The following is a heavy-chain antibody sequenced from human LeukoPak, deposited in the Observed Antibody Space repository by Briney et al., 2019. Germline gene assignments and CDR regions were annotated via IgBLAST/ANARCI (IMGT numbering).Heavy chain of an antibody. CDR1: GFSFDDYD. CDR3: AREGLRLGALSLYIDS. V-gene: IGHV3-20*04. Sequence: GGSLRLSCAASGFSFDDYDMSWVRQAPGKGLEWVSGINWNGGSTGYADSVKGRFTISRDNSKNTLYLQMNSLRAEDTAVYYCAREGLRLGALSLYIDSWGQETLVTVSS. CDR2: INWNGGST. D-gene: IGHD3-16*02. J-gene: IGHJ4*02.